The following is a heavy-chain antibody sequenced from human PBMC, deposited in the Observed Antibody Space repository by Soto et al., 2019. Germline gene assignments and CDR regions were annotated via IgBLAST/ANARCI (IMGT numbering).Heavy chain of an antibody. J-gene: IGHJ2*01. Sequence: QVQLVQSGGEVKKPGASVKVSCQASGYKFSDYAISWVRQAPGQGLEWMGWISASTRNTDQAQNFQGRVIMTLDTYTNSAYMELRSLRAYDTAVYYCVRCYCSVGSCYACWHFDLWGRGTLVTVSS. CDR1: GYKFSDYA. CDR3: VRCYCSVGSCYACWHFDL. CDR2: ISASTRNT. V-gene: IGHV1-18*01. D-gene: IGHD2-15*01.